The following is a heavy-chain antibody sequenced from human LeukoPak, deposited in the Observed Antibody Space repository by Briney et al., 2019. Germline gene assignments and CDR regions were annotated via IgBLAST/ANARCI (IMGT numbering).Heavy chain of an antibody. CDR2: INHSGST. D-gene: IGHD6-19*01. CDR1: GGSFSGYY. J-gene: IGHJ4*02. V-gene: IGHV4-34*01. Sequence: PSETLSLTCAVYGGSFSGYYWSWIRQPPGKGLEWIGEINHSGSTYYNPSLKSRVTISVDTSKNQFSLKLSSVTAADTAVYYCARAGDAVAVFDYWGQGTLVTVSS. CDR3: ARAGDAVAVFDY.